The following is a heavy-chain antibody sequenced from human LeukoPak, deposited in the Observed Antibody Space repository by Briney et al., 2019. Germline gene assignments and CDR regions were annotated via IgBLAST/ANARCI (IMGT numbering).Heavy chain of an antibody. Sequence: SETLSLTCAVYGGSFSGYYWSWIRQPPGKGLEWIGEINHSGSTNYNPSLKSRVTISVDTSKNQFSLKLSSVTAADTAVYYCAKPRAVAGTQHRNYFDYWGQGTLVTVSS. CDR1: GGSFSGYY. J-gene: IGHJ4*02. V-gene: IGHV4-34*01. CDR3: AKPRAVAGTQHRNYFDY. D-gene: IGHD6-19*01. CDR2: INHSGST.